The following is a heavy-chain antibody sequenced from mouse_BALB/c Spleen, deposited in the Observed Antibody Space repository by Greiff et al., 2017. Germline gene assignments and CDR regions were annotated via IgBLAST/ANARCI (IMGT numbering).Heavy chain of an antibody. CDR3: AGETTVGNYFDY. V-gene: IGHV5-4*02. CDR2: ISDGGSYT. Sequence: EVKLVESGGGLVKPGGSLKLSCAASGFTFSDYYMYWVRQTPEKRLEWVATISDGGSYTYYPDSVKGRFTISRDNAKNNLYLQMSSLKSEDTAMYYCAGETTVGNYFDYWGQGTTLTVSS. CDR1: GFTFSDYY. D-gene: IGHD1-1*01. J-gene: IGHJ2*01.